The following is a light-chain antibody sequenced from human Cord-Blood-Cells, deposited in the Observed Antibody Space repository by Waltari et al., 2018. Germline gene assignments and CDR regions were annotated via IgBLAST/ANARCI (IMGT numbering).Light chain of an antibody. Sequence: DIQMTQSPSSLSGCVGDRVTITCRASQSIRSYLNWYQQKPGKAPKLLIYAASSLQSGVPSRFSGSGSGTDFTLTISSLQPEDFATYYCQQSYSTPFTFGPGTKVDIK. CDR1: QSIRSY. CDR2: AAS. J-gene: IGKJ3*01. CDR3: QQSYSTPFT. V-gene: IGKV1-39*01.